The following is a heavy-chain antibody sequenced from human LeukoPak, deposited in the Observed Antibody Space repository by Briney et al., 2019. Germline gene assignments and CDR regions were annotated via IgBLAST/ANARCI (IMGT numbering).Heavy chain of an antibody. J-gene: IGHJ6*02. CDR3: ARGRYGPTYYYYYGMDV. CDR2: ISSSSSYI. Sequence: GGSLRLSCAASGFTFSSYSMNWVRQAPGKGLEWVSSISSSSSYIYYADSVKGRFTISRDNAKNSLYLQMNSLRAEDTAVYYCARGRYGPTYYYYYGMDVWGQGTTVTVSS. V-gene: IGHV3-21*01. D-gene: IGHD4/OR15-4a*01. CDR1: GFTFSSYS.